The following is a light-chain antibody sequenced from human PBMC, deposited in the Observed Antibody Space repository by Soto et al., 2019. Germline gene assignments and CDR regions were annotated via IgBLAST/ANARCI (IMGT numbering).Light chain of an antibody. Sequence: EIELTQSPGTLSLSPGERATLSCRASQSVSSSYLAWYQQKPGQAPRLLIYGASSRATGIPDRFSGSGSGTDCTLTISRLEPEDFAVYYWQQYGSSPQTFGQGTKVEIK. CDR1: QSVSSSY. CDR2: GAS. V-gene: IGKV3-20*01. CDR3: QQYGSSPQT. J-gene: IGKJ1*01.